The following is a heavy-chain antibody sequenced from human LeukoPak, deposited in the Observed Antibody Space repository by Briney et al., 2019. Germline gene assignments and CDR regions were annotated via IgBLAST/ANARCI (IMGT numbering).Heavy chain of an antibody. CDR3: ASIPPSSYSSNWNRFDY. V-gene: IGHV3-21*01. CDR2: ISGGSSYI. CDR1: GFTFSSCT. D-gene: IGHD6-13*01. J-gene: IGHJ4*02. Sequence: GGSLRLSCAASGFTFSSCTMNWVRQTPRKGLERVSSISGGSSYIYYADSVKGRFTISRDNAKNSLYLQMNSLRAEDTALYYCASIPPSSYSSNWNRFDYWGQGTLVTVSS.